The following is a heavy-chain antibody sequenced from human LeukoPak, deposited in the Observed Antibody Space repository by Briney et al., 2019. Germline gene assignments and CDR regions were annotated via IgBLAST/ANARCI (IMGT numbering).Heavy chain of an antibody. J-gene: IGHJ5*02. V-gene: IGHV1-18*01. CDR2: ISAYNGNT. Sequence: ASVKVSCKASGYTFTSYGISWVRQAPGQGLEWMGWISAYNGNTNYAQKLQGRVTMTTDTSTSTAYMELRSLRAEDTAVYYCAKDRRLRLGEFLGRKETNWFDPWGQGTLVTVSS. CDR3: AKDRRLRLGEFLGRKETNWFDP. CDR1: GYTFTSYG. D-gene: IGHD3-16*01.